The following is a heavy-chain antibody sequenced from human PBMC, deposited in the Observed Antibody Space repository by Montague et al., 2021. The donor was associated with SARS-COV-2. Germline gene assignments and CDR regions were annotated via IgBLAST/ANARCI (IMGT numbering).Heavy chain of an antibody. V-gene: IGHV4-34*01. CDR2: IKQSGST. J-gene: IGHJ4*02. CDR3: ARGHLSVSMIVVVFTSASYYVDY. D-gene: IGHD3-22*01. CDR1: GGSFGDDH. Sequence: SETLSLTCGVYGGSFGDDHWSWIRQPPGKGLEWIGDIKQSGSTNYNPSLKSRVTISVDTSRNQFSLKLTSVTAADTAVYFCARGHLSVSMIVVVFTSASYYVDYWGQGAPVTVSS.